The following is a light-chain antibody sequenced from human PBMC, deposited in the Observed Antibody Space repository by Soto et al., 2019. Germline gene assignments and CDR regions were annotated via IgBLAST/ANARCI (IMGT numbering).Light chain of an antibody. Sequence: QSVPTQPPSVSGAPGQRVTISCTGSSSNIGAGYVVHWYQQLPGTAPKLLIYGNSNRPSGVPDRFSGSKSGTSASLAITGLQAEDEADYYCQSYDSSLSGSVFGGGTKVTVL. V-gene: IGLV1-40*01. J-gene: IGLJ2*01. CDR3: QSYDSSLSGSV. CDR2: GNS. CDR1: SSNIGAGYV.